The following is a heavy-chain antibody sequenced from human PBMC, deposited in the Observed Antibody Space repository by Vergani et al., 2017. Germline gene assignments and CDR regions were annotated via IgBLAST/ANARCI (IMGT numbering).Heavy chain of an antibody. Sequence: QVQLVESGGGVVQPGRSLRLSCAASGFTFSSYGMHWVRQAPGKGLEWVAVIWYDGSNKYYADSVKGLFTISRDNSQNTLYLQMNSLRAEDTAVYYCAREPNIYCSSTSCYYYGMDVWGQGTTVTVSS. J-gene: IGHJ6*02. CDR1: GFTFSSYG. CDR3: AREPNIYCSSTSCYYYGMDV. CDR2: IWYDGSNK. V-gene: IGHV3-33*01. D-gene: IGHD2-2*01.